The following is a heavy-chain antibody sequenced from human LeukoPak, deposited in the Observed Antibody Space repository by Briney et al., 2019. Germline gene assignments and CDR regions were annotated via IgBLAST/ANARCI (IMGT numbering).Heavy chain of an antibody. CDR2: ITSSSSHI. CDR3: AREMVAVAARSDY. V-gene: IGHV3-21*01. J-gene: IGHJ4*02. D-gene: IGHD6-19*01. CDR1: GFNFDSYS. Sequence: GGSLRLSCAASGFNFDSYSMNWVRQAPGKGLKWVSSITSSSSHIFYADSVKGRFTISRDNAKNSLYLQMNRLRVEDTAVYYCAREMVAVAARSDYWGQGTLVTVSS.